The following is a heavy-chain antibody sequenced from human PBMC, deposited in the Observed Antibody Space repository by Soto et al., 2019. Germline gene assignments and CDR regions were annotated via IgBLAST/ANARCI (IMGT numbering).Heavy chain of an antibody. D-gene: IGHD2-21*02. CDR1: GGSISSGDYY. CDR3: ARDLWGYCGTDCYPLDV. CDR2: IYNTGST. V-gene: IGHV4-61*08. J-gene: IGHJ6*02. Sequence: PSETLSLTCTVSGGSISSGDYYWSWIRQPPGKGLEWIGYIYNTGSTVYNPSFKSRVTISVDTSKNQFSLKPNSVTAADTAVYYCARDLWGYCGTDCYPLDVWGQGTTVTVSS.